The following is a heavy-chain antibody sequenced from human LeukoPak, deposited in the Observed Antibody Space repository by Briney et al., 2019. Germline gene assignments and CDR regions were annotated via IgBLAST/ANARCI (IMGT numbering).Heavy chain of an antibody. J-gene: IGHJ4*02. CDR3: ARLPGTNWMGEYYFDY. D-gene: IGHD3-16*01. CDR1: GFTFSSYA. V-gene: IGHV4-39*01. Sequence: PGGSLRLSCAASGFTFSSYAMSWVRQPPGKGLEWIGSIYYSGTTYYNPSLKSRVTISIDTSKNQFSLRLSSVTAADTAVYYCARLPGTNWMGEYYFDYWGQGTLVTVSS. CDR2: IYYSGTT.